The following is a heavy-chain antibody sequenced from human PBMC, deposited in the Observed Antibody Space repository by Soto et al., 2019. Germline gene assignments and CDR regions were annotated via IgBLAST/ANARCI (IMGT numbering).Heavy chain of an antibody. J-gene: IGHJ5*02. CDR2: TYFRSKWSN. CDR1: GDSVSSNTAS. Sequence: SQTLSLTCAISGDSVSSNTASWNWIRQSPSRGLEWLGRTYFRSKWSNDYAVSVKSRIIINPDTSNNQFSLQLNSVTPEDTAVYFCAKGDNLGPKTGYAFDPWGQGIMVTVPQ. CDR3: AKGDNLGPKTGYAFDP. D-gene: IGHD5-12*01. V-gene: IGHV6-1*01.